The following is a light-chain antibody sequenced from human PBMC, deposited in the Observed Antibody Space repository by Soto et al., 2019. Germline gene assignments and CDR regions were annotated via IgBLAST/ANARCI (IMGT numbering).Light chain of an antibody. CDR3: SSYTTSSTFV. CDR2: EVS. CDR1: SSDVGNNNR. Sequence: QSVLTQPPSVSGSPGQSVSISCTGTSSDVGNNNRVSWYQQPPGTAPKLMIYEVSNRPSGVPDRFSGSKSGNTASLTISGLQAEDEADYYCSSYTTSSTFVFGGGTKVTVL. V-gene: IGLV2-18*02. J-gene: IGLJ2*01.